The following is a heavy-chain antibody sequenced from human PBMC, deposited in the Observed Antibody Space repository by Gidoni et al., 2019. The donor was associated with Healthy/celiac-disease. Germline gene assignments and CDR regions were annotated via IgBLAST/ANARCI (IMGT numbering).Heavy chain of an antibody. CDR1: GYPFTSSY. D-gene: IGHD2-2*01. J-gene: IGHJ6*02. CDR2: INPSGGST. CDR3: ARDFIVVVPAANYYYYDGMDV. Sequence: QVQLEQSGAAVKNPGASLKGSCTASGYPFTSSYIHWVRQAPGQGLEWMGIINPSGGSTSYAQKFQGRVTMTRDTSTSTVYMELSSLRSEDTAVYYCARDFIVVVPAANYYYYDGMDVWGQGTTVTVSS. V-gene: IGHV1-46*01.